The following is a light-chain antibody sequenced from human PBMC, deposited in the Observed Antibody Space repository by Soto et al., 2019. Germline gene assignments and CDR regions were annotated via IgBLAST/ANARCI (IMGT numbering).Light chain of an antibody. CDR1: QSISVW. CDR2: DAT. V-gene: IGKV1-5*01. J-gene: IGKJ1*01. CDR3: QHYHTSWWK. Sequence: DIQMTQSPSILSASIGDRVTISCLASQSISVWLAWYQQKPGKAPRVLIFDATALESGVPSRFRGSGSGTELTLTIHNLQPDDFATYYCQHYHTSWWKFGQRTKVDI.